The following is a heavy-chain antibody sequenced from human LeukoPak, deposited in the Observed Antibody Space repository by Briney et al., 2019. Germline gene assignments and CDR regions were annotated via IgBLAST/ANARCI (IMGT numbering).Heavy chain of an antibody. Sequence: SETLSLTCTVSGGSISSSSYYWGWIRQPPGKGLEWIGSIYYSGSTYYNPSLKSRVTISVDTSKNQFSLKLSSVTAADTAVYYCAREGVVFPITPHWFDPWGQGTLVTVSS. J-gene: IGHJ5*02. CDR3: AREGVVFPITPHWFDP. CDR1: GGSISSSSYY. V-gene: IGHV4-39*07. D-gene: IGHD2-21*01. CDR2: IYYSGST.